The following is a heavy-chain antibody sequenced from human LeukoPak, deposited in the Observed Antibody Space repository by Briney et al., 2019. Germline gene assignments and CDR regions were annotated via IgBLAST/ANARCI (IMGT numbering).Heavy chain of an antibody. D-gene: IGHD4-17*01. J-gene: IGHJ5*02. CDR2: IYYSGST. V-gene: IGHV4-31*03. Sequence: NPSQTLSLTCTVSGGSISSGGYYWSWIRQHPGKGLEWTGYIYYSGSTYYNPSLKSRVTISVDTSKNQFSLKLSSVTAADTAVYYCARGGYGDPRGNWFDPWGQGTLVTVSS. CDR3: ARGGYGDPRGNWFDP. CDR1: GGSISSGGYY.